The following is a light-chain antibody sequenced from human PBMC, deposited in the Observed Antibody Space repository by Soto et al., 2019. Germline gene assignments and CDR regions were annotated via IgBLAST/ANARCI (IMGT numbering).Light chain of an antibody. CDR1: QSVSSTY. CDR2: DAS. CDR3: QQRSNWPPIT. V-gene: IGKV3-11*01. Sequence: EIVLTQCPGTVSFSAGERSTLSFMAIQSVSSTYLAWYQQKPGQAPRLLIYDASNRATGIPARFSGSGSGTDFTLTISSLEPEDFAVYYCQQRSNWPPITFGQGTRLEI. J-gene: IGKJ5*01.